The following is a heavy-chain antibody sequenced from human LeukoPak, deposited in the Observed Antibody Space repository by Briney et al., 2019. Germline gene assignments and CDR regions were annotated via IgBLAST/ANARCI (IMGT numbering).Heavy chain of an antibody. CDR2: IYSGGST. CDR1: GFTVSSNY. V-gene: IGHV3-66*01. D-gene: IGHD5-18*01. J-gene: IGHJ6*02. Sequence: HPGGSLRLSCAASGFTVSSNYMSWVRQAPGKGLEWVSVIYSGGSTYYADSVKGRFTISRDNSKNTLYLQMNSLRAEDTAVYYCARGAVDTAMVHYYYYGMDVWGQGTTVTVSS. CDR3: ARGAVDTAMVHYYYYGMDV.